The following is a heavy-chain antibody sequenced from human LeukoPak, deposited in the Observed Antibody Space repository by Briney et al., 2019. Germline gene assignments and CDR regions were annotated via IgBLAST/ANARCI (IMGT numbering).Heavy chain of an antibody. CDR2: IFYSGST. D-gene: IGHD6-13*01. V-gene: IGHV4-39*01. J-gene: IGHJ4*02. CDR3: ARRGITYSSNFFAY. CDR1: GDSIGSSNYY. Sequence: SETLSLTCTVSGDSIGSSNYYWAWVRQPPGKGLEWLGSIFYSGSTYYNPSLKSRVTISVDTSQNPFSLNLHSVTAADTATYFCARRGITYSSNFFAYWGQGTLVTVSS.